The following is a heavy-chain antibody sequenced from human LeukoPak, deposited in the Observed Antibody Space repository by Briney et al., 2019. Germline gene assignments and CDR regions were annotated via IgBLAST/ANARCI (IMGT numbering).Heavy chain of an antibody. CDR3: ARGSESSQVLPIHY. V-gene: IGHV4-59*01. CDR2: IYYSGST. CDR1: GGSISSYY. Sequence: SETLSLTCTVSGGSISSYYWSWIRQPPGKGLEWIGYIYYSGSTNYNPSLKSRVTISVDTSKNQFSLKLSSVTAADTAVYYCARGSESSQVLPIHYWGQGTLVTVSS. D-gene: IGHD4/OR15-4a*01. J-gene: IGHJ4*02.